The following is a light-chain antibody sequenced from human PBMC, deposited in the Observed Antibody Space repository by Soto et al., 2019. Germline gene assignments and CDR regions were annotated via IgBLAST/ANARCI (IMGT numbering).Light chain of an antibody. CDR1: SSNIGSHS. CDR3: AAWDDSLNGPV. Sequence: QSVLTQPPSASGNPGQTVTISCSGSSSNIGSHSVNWYQQLPGTAPKLIIYKNNQRPSGVPDRFSDSKSGTSASLAISGLQSDDEDDYYCAAWDDSLNGPVFGGGTKVTVL. V-gene: IGLV1-44*01. J-gene: IGLJ3*02. CDR2: KNN.